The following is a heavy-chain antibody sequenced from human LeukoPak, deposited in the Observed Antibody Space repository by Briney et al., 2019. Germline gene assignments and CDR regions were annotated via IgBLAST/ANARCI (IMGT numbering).Heavy chain of an antibody. Sequence: SQTLSLTCTVSGASISSGSYYWSWIRQPAGKGLEWIGRIYTSGSTNYNPSLKSRVTISVDTSKNQFSLKLSSVTAADTAVYYCARGFRGYSYEYNWFDPWGQGTLVTVSS. J-gene: IGHJ5*02. D-gene: IGHD5-18*01. CDR2: IYTSGST. CDR3: ARGFRGYSYEYNWFDP. V-gene: IGHV4-61*02. CDR1: GASISSGSYY.